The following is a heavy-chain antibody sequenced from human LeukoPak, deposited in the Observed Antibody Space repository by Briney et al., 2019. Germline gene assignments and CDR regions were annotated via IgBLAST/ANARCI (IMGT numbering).Heavy chain of an antibody. D-gene: IGHD6-6*01. CDR1: GGSISSYY. J-gene: IGHJ6*03. V-gene: IGHV4-59*01. Sequence: SETLSLTCTVSGGSISSYYWNWIRQPPGRGLEWIGYIYYSGSTNYNPSLKSRVTISVDTSKNQFSLKLYSVTAADTAVYYCARVGALVRTDYYYMDVLGKGTTVTVSS. CDR3: ARVGALVRTDYYYMDV. CDR2: IYYSGST.